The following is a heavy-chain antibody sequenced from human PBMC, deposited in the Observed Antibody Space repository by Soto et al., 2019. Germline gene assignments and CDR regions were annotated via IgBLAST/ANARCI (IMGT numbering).Heavy chain of an antibody. CDR2: IKSKTDGGTT. CDR1: GFTFSNAG. J-gene: IGHJ6*02. Sequence: GGSLRLSCAASGFTFSNAGMNWVRQAPGKGLEWVGRIKSKTDGGTTDYAAPVKGRFTISRDDSKNTLYLQMNSLKTEDTAVYYCTKLGHYYDSSPLDVWGQGTTVTVSS. V-gene: IGHV3-15*07. D-gene: IGHD3-22*01. CDR3: TKLGHYYDSSPLDV.